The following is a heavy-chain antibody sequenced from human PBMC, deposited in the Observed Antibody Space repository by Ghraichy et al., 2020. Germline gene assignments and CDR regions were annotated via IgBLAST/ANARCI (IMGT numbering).Heavy chain of an antibody. D-gene: IGHD3-22*01. CDR1: GFTFSSYG. Sequence: GSLRLSCAASGFTFSSYGMHWVRQAPGKGLEWVAVILYDGSNKYYADSVKGRFTISRDNSKNTLYLQMNSLRAEDTAVYYCAKDLDYYYDSSGYYSYYYYGMDVWGQGTTVTVSS. J-gene: IGHJ6*02. V-gene: IGHV3-30*18. CDR2: ILYDGSNK. CDR3: AKDLDYYYDSSGYYSYYYYGMDV.